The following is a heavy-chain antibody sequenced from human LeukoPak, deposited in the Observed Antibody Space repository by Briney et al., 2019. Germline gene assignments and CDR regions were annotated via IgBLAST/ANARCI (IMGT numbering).Heavy chain of an antibody. Sequence: GGSLRLSCAASGFTFSSYAMSWVRQAPGRGLEWVSSIGGSGSGYSTYYADSVKGRFTISRDNAKNSLYLQMNSLRAEDTAVYYCAREGSYYDSSGYLDYWGQGTLVTVSS. V-gene: IGHV3-23*01. CDR1: GFTFSSYA. D-gene: IGHD3-22*01. CDR2: IGGSGSGYST. CDR3: AREGSYYDSSGYLDY. J-gene: IGHJ4*02.